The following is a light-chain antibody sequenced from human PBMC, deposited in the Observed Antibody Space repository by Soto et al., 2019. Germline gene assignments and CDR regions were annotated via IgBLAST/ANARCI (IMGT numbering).Light chain of an antibody. CDR1: QSVSSN. J-gene: IGKJ5*01. CDR3: QQYYNWPIT. CDR2: GAS. Sequence: EIVLTQSPASLSFSPGERATLSCSANQSVSSNLAWYQQKPGQAPRLLIYGASTRSTGIPARFSGSGSGTEFTLTISSLQSEDFAVYYCQQYYNWPITFGQGTRLEIK. V-gene: IGKV3-15*01.